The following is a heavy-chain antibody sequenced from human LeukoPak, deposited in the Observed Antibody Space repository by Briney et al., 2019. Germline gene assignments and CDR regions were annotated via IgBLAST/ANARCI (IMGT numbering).Heavy chain of an antibody. J-gene: IGHJ6*03. CDR1: GYSFTGYY. V-gene: IGHV1-2*02. CDR2: INPNSGDT. D-gene: IGHD2-8*01. Sequence: EASVTVSCKASGYSFTGYYMHWVRQAPGQGLEWMGWINPNSGDTKYAQKFQGGVTMTRDTSISTAYMELTRLRSDDTAVYYCARGGLRVMVYRLYYMDVWGKGTTVTVSS. CDR3: ARGGLRVMVYRLYYMDV.